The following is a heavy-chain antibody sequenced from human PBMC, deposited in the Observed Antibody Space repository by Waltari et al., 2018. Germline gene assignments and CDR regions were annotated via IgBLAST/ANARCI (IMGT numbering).Heavy chain of an antibody. D-gene: IGHD5-12*01. V-gene: IGHV1-2*06. CDR2: INPNSGGT. J-gene: IGHJ3*02. CDR1: GYPFTGYY. Sequence: QVQLVQSGAEVKKPGASVKVPCKPSGYPFTGYYMHWLRQAPGQGLEWMGRINPNSGGTNYAQKFQGRVTMTRDTSISTAYMELSRLRSDDTAVYYCARVRYSGYDDAFDIWGQGTMVTVSS. CDR3: ARVRYSGYDDAFDI.